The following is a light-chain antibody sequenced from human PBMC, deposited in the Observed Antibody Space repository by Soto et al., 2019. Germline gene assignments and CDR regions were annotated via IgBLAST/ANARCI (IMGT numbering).Light chain of an antibody. V-gene: IGKV3-20*01. CDR1: QSLSSNF. CDR3: QQYNNWPSIT. CDR2: DAS. Sequence: DIVLTQSPGTLSLSPGERATLSCRASQSLSSNFLAWYQQKPGQAPRLLIYDASSRATGIPDRFSGSGSGTDFTLTISRLEPEDFAVYYCQQYNNWPSITFGQGTRLEIK. J-gene: IGKJ5*01.